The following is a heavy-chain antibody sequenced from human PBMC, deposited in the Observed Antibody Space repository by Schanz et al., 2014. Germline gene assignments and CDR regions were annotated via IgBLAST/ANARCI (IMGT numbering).Heavy chain of an antibody. Sequence: EVQLVESGGGLVQPGGSLRLSCAASGFTFSSYSMNWVRQAPGKGLEWVSYISSSSSTRYYADSVKGRFTISRDNAKNSLFLQMNSLRAEDTAVYYCARDLLLGQLGCSRYYYAMDVWGQGTTVTVSS. V-gene: IGHV3-48*01. D-gene: IGHD6-13*01. CDR2: ISSSSSTR. J-gene: IGHJ6*02. CDR1: GFTFSSYS. CDR3: ARDLLLGQLGCSRYYYAMDV.